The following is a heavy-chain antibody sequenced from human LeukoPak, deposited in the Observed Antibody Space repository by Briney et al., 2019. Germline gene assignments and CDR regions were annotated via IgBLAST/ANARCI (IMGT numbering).Heavy chain of an antibody. V-gene: IGHV3-9*01. CDR3: ARAQDVYSSSWYSFDY. D-gene: IGHD6-13*01. J-gene: IGHJ4*02. CDR2: SWNSGSI. Sequence: SWNSGSIGYADSVKGRFTISRDNAKNSLYLQMNSLRAEDTALYYCARAQDVYSSSWYSFDYWGQGTLVTVSS.